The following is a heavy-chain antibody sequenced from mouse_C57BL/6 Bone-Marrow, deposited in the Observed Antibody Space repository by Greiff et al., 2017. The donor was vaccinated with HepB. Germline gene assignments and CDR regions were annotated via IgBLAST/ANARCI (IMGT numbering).Heavy chain of an antibody. CDR1: GFTFSSYA. CDR2: ISSGGDYI. D-gene: IGHD1-1*01. Sequence: EVKLVESGEGLVKPGGSLKLSCAASGFTFSSYAMSWVRQTPEKRLEWVAYISSGGDYIYYADTVKGRFTISRDNARNTLYLQMSSVKSEDTAMYYCTRERYGSSYVGWFAYWGQGTLVTVSA. V-gene: IGHV5-9-1*02. J-gene: IGHJ3*01. CDR3: TRERYGSSYVGWFAY.